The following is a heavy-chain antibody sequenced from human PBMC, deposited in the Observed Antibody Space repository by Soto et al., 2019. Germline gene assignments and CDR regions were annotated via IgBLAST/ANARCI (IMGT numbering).Heavy chain of an antibody. CDR1: GGSISSYY. D-gene: IGHD3-3*01. J-gene: IGHJ6*02. CDR3: AGMSFTVFGEVIDNFYFYGMDV. CDR2: LYNTGST. V-gene: IGHV4-59*03. Sequence: QVQLQESGPGLVKPSETLSLTCNVSGGSISSYYWTWIRQPPGKGLEWIGYLYNTGSTNYNPSLKSRVTISRDTSKNQFFLNLSSVTAADTAVYYCAGMSFTVFGEVIDNFYFYGMDVWGLGTTVTVSS.